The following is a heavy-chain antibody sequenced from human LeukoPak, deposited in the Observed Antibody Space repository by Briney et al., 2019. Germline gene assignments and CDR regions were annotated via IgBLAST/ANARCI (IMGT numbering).Heavy chain of an antibody. CDR1: GFTFSSYW. CDR2: IKQDGSEK. V-gene: IGHV3-7*01. Sequence: QTGGSLRLSCAASGFTFSSYWMSWVRQAPGKGLEWVANIKQDGSEKYYVDSVKGRFTISRDNAKNSLYLQMNSLRAEDTAVYYCARPLYDFWSGEPHDYWGQGTLVNVSS. D-gene: IGHD3-3*01. CDR3: ARPLYDFWSGEPHDY. J-gene: IGHJ4*02.